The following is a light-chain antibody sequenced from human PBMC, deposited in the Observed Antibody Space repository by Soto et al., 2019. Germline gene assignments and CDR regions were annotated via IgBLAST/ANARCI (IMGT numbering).Light chain of an antibody. Sequence: EIVLTQSPGTLSLSPGERATLSCRASQSVSSNYLAWYQHKPGQAPRLLIYDVSSRATGIPDRFSGSGSGTDFTLTISRVEPEDFAVYYCQQYGSSPVTFGQGTNLEIK. V-gene: IGKV3-20*01. CDR2: DVS. CDR3: QQYGSSPVT. CDR1: QSVSSNY. J-gene: IGKJ2*01.